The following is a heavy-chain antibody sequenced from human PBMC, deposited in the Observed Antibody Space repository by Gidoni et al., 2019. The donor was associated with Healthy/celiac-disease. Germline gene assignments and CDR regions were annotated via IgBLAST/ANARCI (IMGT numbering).Heavy chain of an antibody. CDR3: ARAGYSGYGYYYYGMDV. D-gene: IGHD5-12*01. Sequence: QVQLVQSGAEVKKPGASVKVSCKASGYTFTSYDINWVRQATGQGLEWMGWMNPNSGNTGYAQKFQGRVTMTRNTSISTAYMELSSLRSEDTAVYYCARAGYSGYGYYYYGMDVWGQGTTVTVSS. CDR2: MNPNSGNT. V-gene: IGHV1-8*01. J-gene: IGHJ6*02. CDR1: GYTFTSYD.